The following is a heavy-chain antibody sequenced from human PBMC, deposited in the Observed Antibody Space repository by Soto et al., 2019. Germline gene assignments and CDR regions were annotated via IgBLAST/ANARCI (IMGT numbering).Heavy chain of an antibody. Sequence: QVQLQESGPGLVKPSQTLSLTCTVSGGSISSGGYYWSWIRQNPGKGLEWIGYIYYSGSTYYNPSLKSRVTSAVATSKNQFSLKLSSVTAADTAVYYCARGLCSSSSLFDYWGQGALVTVSS. J-gene: IGHJ4*02. CDR2: IYYSGST. V-gene: IGHV4-31*03. CDR3: ARGLCSSSSLFDY. CDR1: GGSISSGGYY. D-gene: IGHD6-6*01.